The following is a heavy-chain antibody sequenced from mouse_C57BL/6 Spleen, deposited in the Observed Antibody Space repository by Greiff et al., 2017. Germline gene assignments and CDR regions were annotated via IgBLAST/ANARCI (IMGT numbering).Heavy chain of an antibody. Sequence: EVQLQQSGPELVKPGASVKIPCKASGYTFTDYNMDWVKQSHGKSLEWIGDINPNNGGTIYNQKFKGKATLTVDKSSSTAYMELRSLTSEDTAVYYCARRITTVVENWYFDVWGTGTTVTVSS. CDR3: ARRITTVVENWYFDV. V-gene: IGHV1-18*01. J-gene: IGHJ1*03. D-gene: IGHD1-1*01. CDR2: INPNNGGT. CDR1: GYTFTDYN.